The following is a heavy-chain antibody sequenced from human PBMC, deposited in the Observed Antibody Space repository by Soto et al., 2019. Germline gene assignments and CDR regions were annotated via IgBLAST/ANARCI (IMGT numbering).Heavy chain of an antibody. Sequence: ASVKVSCKVSGYTLTELSMHWVRQAPGQGLERMGWISAYNGNTNYAQKLQGRVTMTTDTSTSTAYMELRSLRYDDTAVYYCARGQQLDYYYGMDDWGQGATVTVSS. J-gene: IGHJ6*02. D-gene: IGHD6-13*01. CDR3: ARGQQLDYYYGMDD. V-gene: IGHV1-18*01. CDR2: ISAYNGNT. CDR1: GYTLTELS.